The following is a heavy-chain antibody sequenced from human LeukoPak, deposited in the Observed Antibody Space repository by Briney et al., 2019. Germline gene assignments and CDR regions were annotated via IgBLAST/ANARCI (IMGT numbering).Heavy chain of an antibody. V-gene: IGHV1-69*05. CDR1: GGTFSSYA. Sequence: SVKLSCKASGGTFSSYAIRWGRQAPGQGLEWLGGITPIFGTSNYAQKVQGRVTITRDESTSTASMELSSLRSEDTAVYYCARDGVRRYCSGGSCYLSLDYWGQGTLVTVSS. D-gene: IGHD2-15*01. CDR2: ITPIFGTS. CDR3: ARDGVRRYCSGGSCYLSLDY. J-gene: IGHJ4*02.